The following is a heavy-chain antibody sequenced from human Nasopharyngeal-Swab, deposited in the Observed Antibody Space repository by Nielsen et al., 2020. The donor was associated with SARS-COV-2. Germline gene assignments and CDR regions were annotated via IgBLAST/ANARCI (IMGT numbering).Heavy chain of an antibody. Sequence: GGSLRLSCAASGFTFSSYWMHWVRQAPGKGLVWVARIKSDGSSTSYADSVKGRFTISRDNAKNTLYLQMNSLRAEDTAVYYCARAYYFDSGAREPWSPSPQ. CDR2: IKSDGSST. V-gene: IGHV3-74*01. J-gene: IGHJ4*02. CDR1: GFTFSSYW. CDR3: ARAYYFDS.